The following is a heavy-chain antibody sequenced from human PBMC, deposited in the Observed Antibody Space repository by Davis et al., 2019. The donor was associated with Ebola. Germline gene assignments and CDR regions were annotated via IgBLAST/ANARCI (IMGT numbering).Heavy chain of an antibody. CDR2: ISSCGDS. CDR3: AIDLEGDPSFWVD. Sequence: GESLKISCAASGITFGTYVMTWVRQVPGRGLEWVSSISSCGDSYYTNSVKGRFTISRDDSENTLYLQMNSRRAEDTGLYYCAIDLEGDPSFWVDWGQGTLVTVSS. V-gene: IGHV3-23*01. CDR1: GITFGTYV. D-gene: IGHD3-16*01. J-gene: IGHJ4*02.